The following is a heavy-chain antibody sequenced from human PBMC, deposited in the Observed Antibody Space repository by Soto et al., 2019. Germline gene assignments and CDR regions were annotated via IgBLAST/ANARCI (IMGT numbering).Heavy chain of an antibody. D-gene: IGHD3-10*01. V-gene: IGHV3-30*03. CDR1: GFSFSDFG. CDR2: ISSDGSNR. J-gene: IGHJ5*02. Sequence: QVQLVESGGGVVHPGRSLRLSCAASGFSFSDFGFHWVRLAPGKGLKWLALISSDGSNRFYGDSVKGRFTISRDNSANSLYLQMNRLTIEDTAIYYCARDLSRGPMGMSRESWGQGTLVTVSS. CDR3: ARDLSRGPMGMSRES.